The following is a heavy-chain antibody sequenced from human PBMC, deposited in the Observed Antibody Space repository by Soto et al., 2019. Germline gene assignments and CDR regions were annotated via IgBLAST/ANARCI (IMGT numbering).Heavy chain of an antibody. D-gene: IGHD3-3*01. CDR2: ISAYNGNT. V-gene: IGHV1-18*01. Sequence: QVKLVQSGAEVKKPGASVKVSCKASGYTFTSYGISWVRQAPGQGLEWMGWISAYNGNTNYAQKLQGRVTMTTDTSTSTAYMELRSLRSDDTAVYYCAGFYVLRFLEWLSNYYYYGMDVWGQGTTVTVSS. CDR3: AGFYVLRFLEWLSNYYYYGMDV. J-gene: IGHJ6*02. CDR1: GYTFTSYG.